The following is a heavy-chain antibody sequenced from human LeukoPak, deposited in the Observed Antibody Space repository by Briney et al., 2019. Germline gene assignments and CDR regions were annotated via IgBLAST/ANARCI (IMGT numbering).Heavy chain of an antibody. V-gene: IGHV4-34*01. J-gene: IGHJ4*02. D-gene: IGHD6-19*01. Sequence: SETLSLTCAVYGGSFSGYYWSWIRQPPGKGLEWIGEINHSGSTNYNPSLKSQVTISVDTSKNQFSLKLSSVTAADTAVYYCARGLFRAVAGLFDYWGQGTLVTVSS. CDR2: INHSGST. CDR3: ARGLFRAVAGLFDY. CDR1: GGSFSGYY.